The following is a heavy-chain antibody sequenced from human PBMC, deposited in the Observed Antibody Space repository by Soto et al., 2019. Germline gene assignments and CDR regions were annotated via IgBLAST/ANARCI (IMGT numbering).Heavy chain of an antibody. V-gene: IGHV4-61*01. Sequence: SETLSLTCTVSGGSVSSGSYYWSWIRQPPGKGLEWVGYIYYTGTSKYNPSLKSRVTISVDSSKNQFSLKLDSVTAADTAVYYCARLGGYYQAFDNWGQGTLVTVS. CDR2: IYYTGTS. CDR1: GGSVSSGSYY. J-gene: IGHJ4*02. CDR3: ARLGGYYQAFDN. D-gene: IGHD3-3*01.